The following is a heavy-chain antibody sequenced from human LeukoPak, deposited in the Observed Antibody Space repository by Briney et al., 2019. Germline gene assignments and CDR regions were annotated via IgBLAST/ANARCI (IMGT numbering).Heavy chain of an antibody. V-gene: IGHV4-38-2*02. CDR1: GYSISSGYY. CDR2: IYHSGST. Sequence: PSETLSLTCTVSGYSISSGYYWGWIWQPPGKGLEWIGSIYHSGSTYYNPSLKSRVTISVDTSKNQFSLKLSSVTAADTAVYYCARVLPRGYYFDYWGQGTLVTVSS. CDR3: ARVLPRGYYFDY. J-gene: IGHJ4*02.